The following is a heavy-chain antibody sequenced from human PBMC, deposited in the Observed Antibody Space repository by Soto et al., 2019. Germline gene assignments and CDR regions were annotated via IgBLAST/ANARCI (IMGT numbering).Heavy chain of an antibody. V-gene: IGHV5-10-1*01. CDR3: ARNEYYYDSSGYLESYYYYYGMDV. CDR2: IDPSDSYT. Sequence: SLKISCKCSGYSFTSYWISWVRQIPGKGLEWMVRIDPSDSYTNYSPSFQGHVTISADKSISTAYLQWSSLKASDTAMYYCARNEYYYDSSGYLESYYYYYGMDVWGQGTTVTVSS. D-gene: IGHD3-22*01. CDR1: GYSFTSYW. J-gene: IGHJ6*02.